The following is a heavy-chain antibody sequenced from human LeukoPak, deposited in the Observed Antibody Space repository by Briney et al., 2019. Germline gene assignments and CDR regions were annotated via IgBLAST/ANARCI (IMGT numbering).Heavy chain of an antibody. CDR1: GYSFTSYW. D-gene: IGHD2-2*01. V-gene: IGHV5-51*01. J-gene: IGHJ5*02. CDR2: IYPGDSDT. Sequence: GESLKISCKGSGYSFTSYWIGWVRRMPGKGLEWMGIIYPGDSDTRYSPSFQGQVTISADKSISTAYLQWSSLKASDTAMYYCARQGCSSTSCYNWFDPWGQGTLVTVSS. CDR3: ARQGCSSTSCYNWFDP.